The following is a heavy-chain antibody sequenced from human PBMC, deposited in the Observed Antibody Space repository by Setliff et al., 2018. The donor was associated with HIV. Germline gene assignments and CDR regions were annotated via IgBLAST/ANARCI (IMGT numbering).Heavy chain of an antibody. CDR2: INHSGST. Sequence: SETLSLTCAVYGGSFSGYYWTWIRQPPGKGLEWIGEINHSGSTNYNPSLKSRVSMSVDTSKNQFSLRLSSVTAADTAVFYCARASTGYSSIWYRNGLTYYNYMDVWGRGTKVTVSS. V-gene: IGHV4-34*01. D-gene: IGHD6-13*01. CDR3: ARASTGYSSIWYRNGLTYYNYMDV. CDR1: GGSFSGYY. J-gene: IGHJ6*03.